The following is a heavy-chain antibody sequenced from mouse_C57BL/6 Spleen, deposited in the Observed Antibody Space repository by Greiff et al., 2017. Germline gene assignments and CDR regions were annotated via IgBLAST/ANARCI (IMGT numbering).Heavy chain of an antibody. CDR3: ARSSNWGPFDY. CDR2: IDPSDSYT. CDR1: GYTFTSYW. Sequence: QVQLKQPGAELVMPGASVKLSCKASGYTFTSYWMHWVKQRPGQGLEWIGEIDPSDSYTNYNQKFKGKSTLTVDKSSSTAYMQLSSLTSEDSAVYYCARSSNWGPFDYWGQGTTLTVSS. J-gene: IGHJ2*01. V-gene: IGHV1-69*01. D-gene: IGHD4-1*02.